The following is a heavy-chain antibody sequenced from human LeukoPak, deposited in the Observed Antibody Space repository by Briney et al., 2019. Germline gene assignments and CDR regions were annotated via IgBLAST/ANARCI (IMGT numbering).Heavy chain of an antibody. CDR1: GGSFSGYY. V-gene: IGHV4-34*01. D-gene: IGHD2-2*01. CDR3: ARGYCSSTSCSYYFDY. J-gene: IGHJ4*02. Sequence: PSETLSLTCAVHGGSFSGYYWSWIRQPPGKGLEWIGEFNHSGSTNYNPSLKSRVTISVDTSKNQFSLKLSSVTAADTAVYYCARGYCSSTSCSYYFDYWGQGTLVTVSS. CDR2: FNHSGST.